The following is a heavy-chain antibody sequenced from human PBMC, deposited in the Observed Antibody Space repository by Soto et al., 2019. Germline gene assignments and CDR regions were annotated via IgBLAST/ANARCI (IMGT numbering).Heavy chain of an antibody. CDR2: INPKFGDT. J-gene: IGHJ6*02. CDR3: ARNMDYYYGPGSGNGHGV. V-gene: IGHV1-2*02. Sequence: QVQLVQSGAEVKEPGDSVRVSCEASGYTFTAYYIHWVRQVPGQGLEWMGWINPKFGDTTYAQDFQGRVTMTRDMSISTVYMESSRLTSDDTAIYYCARNMDYYYGPGSGNGHGVWGQGTTVTVFS. D-gene: IGHD3-10*01. CDR1: GYTFTAYY.